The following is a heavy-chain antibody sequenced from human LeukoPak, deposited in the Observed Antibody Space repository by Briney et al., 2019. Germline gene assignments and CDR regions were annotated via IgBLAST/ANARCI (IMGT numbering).Heavy chain of an antibody. CDR1: GYTFTSYD. Sequence: ASVKVSCKASGYTFTSYDINWVRQATGQGLEWMGWMNPNSGNTGYAQKFQGRVTMTRNTSISTAYMELSSLRSEDTAVYYCASREIGDWNFDLWGRGTLVTVSS. CDR3: ASREIGDWNFDL. D-gene: IGHD3-16*01. V-gene: IGHV1-8*01. CDR2: MNPNSGNT. J-gene: IGHJ2*01.